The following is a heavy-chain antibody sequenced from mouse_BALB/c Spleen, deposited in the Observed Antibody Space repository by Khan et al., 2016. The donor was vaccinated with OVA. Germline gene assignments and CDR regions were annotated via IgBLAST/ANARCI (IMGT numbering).Heavy chain of an antibody. D-gene: IGHD2-12*01. V-gene: IGHV3-8*02. CDR3: ARSTYRYAFVY. Sequence: EVQLQESGPSLVKPSQTLSLTCSVTGDSITSGYWNWIRKFPGNKLEYMGYIIYTGYTYYNPSLNSRISITLQTSKNQYYLQLSSVTDEDTATYYCARSTYRYAFVYWGQGTLVTVSA. CDR1: GDSITSGY. CDR2: IIYTGYT. J-gene: IGHJ3*01.